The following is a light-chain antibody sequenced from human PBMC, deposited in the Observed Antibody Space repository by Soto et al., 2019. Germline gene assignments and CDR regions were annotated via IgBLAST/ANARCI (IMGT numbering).Light chain of an antibody. CDR1: QSVSRW. Sequence: DIQMTQSPSTLSASVGDRVNITCRASQSVSRWLAWYQQKPGKAPKVIIYKASTLESGVPSRFSASGFGTEFTLTISSLQPDDFATYYCLQDYNYPPWTFGQGTKVDIK. CDR2: KAS. CDR3: LQDYNYPPWT. J-gene: IGKJ1*01. V-gene: IGKV1-5*03.